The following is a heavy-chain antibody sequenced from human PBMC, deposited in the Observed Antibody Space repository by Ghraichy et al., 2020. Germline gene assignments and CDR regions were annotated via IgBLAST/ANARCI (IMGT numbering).Heavy chain of an antibody. J-gene: IGHJ3*02. CDR2: INPNSGGT. CDR1: GYTFTGYY. D-gene: IGHD6-13*01. Sequence: ASVKVSCKASGYTFTGYYMHWVRQAPGQGLEWMGWINPNSGGTNYAQKFQGWVTMTRDTSISTAYMELSRLRSDDTAVYYCARTVGEAAAGTRDAFDIWGQGTMVTVSS. V-gene: IGHV1-2*04. CDR3: ARTVGEAAAGTRDAFDI.